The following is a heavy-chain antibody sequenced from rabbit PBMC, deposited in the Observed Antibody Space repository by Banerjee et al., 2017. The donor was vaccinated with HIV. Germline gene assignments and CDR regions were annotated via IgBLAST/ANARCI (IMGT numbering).Heavy chain of an antibody. V-gene: IGHV1S40*01. Sequence: QSLEESGGDLVKPGASLTLTCTASGIDFSSSYDMCWVRQAPGKGLEWIACIYAGSGRTYYASWAKGRFTISKTSSTTVTLQMTSLTAADTATYFCARRARYVANAGYGYANLWGPGTLVTVS. CDR3: ARRARYVANAGYGYANL. CDR1: GIDFSSSYD. CDR2: IYAGSGRT. D-gene: IGHD6-1*01. J-gene: IGHJ4*01.